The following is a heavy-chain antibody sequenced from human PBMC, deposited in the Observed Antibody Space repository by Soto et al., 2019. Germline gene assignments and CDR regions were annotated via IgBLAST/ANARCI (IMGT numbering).Heavy chain of an antibody. CDR1: GYTFTSYA. D-gene: IGHD1-26*01. Sequence: ASVKVSCKASGYTFTSYAMHWVRQAPGQRLEWMGWINAGNGNTKYSQKFQGRVTITRDTSASTAYMELSSPRSEDTAVYYCARDFTGSYLGLDYWGQGTLVTVSS. V-gene: IGHV1-3*01. CDR2: INAGNGNT. J-gene: IGHJ4*02. CDR3: ARDFTGSYLGLDY.